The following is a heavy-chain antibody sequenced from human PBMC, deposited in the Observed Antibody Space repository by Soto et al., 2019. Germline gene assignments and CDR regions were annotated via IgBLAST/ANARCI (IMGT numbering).Heavy chain of an antibody. CDR2: ISYDGSNK. CDR3: VKSSRRDITASRGMDV. D-gene: IGHD3-3*01. CDR1: GFAFRGYG. J-gene: IGHJ6*02. Sequence: GGPLRPPCGAPGFAFRGYGMHWVRQAPGKGLGWVAVISYDGSNKFYADSVKGRFTISRDNSKNTLYLQLSSLRVDDTAVYFCVKSSRRDITASRGMDVWGQGTTVTVSS. V-gene: IGHV3-30*18.